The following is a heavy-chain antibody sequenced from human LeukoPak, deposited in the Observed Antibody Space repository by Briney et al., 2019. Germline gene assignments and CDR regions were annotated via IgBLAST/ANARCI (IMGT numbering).Heavy chain of an antibody. CDR2: INHSGST. V-gene: IGHV4-34*01. CDR3: AREGLYSSGWTPLDY. CDR1: GGSFSGYY. D-gene: IGHD6-19*01. Sequence: SETLSLTCAVYGGSFSGYYWSWIRQPPGKGLEWIGEINHSGSTNYNPSLKSRVTISVDTSKNQFSLKLSSVTAADTAVYYYAREGLYSSGWTPLDYWGQGTLVTVSS. J-gene: IGHJ4*02.